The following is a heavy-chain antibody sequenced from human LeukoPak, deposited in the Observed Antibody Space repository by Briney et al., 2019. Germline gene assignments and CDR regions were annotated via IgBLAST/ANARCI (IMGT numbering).Heavy chain of an antibody. D-gene: IGHD2/OR15-2a*01. V-gene: IGHV3-11*04. CDR2: ISSSGSMI. Sequence: GGSLRLSCAASGFTFSDYYMSWIRQAPGKGLEWVSYISSSGSMISDADSVKGRFTISRDNAKKSLYLQMNSLRAEDTAVYYCARDNRDYYMGVWGKGTTVTISS. CDR3: ARDNRDYYMGV. J-gene: IGHJ6*03. CDR1: GFTFSDYY.